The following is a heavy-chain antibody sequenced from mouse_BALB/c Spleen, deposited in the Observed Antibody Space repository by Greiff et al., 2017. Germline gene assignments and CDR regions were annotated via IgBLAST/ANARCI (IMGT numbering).Heavy chain of an antibody. CDR3: ARAYYGNYGYFDV. CDR1: GDSITSGY. Sequence: VQLQQSGPSLVKPSQTLSLTCSVTGDSITSGYWNWIRKFPGNKLEYMGYISYSGSTYYNPSLKSRISITRDTSKNQYYLQLNSVTTEDTATYYCARAYYGNYGYFDVWGAGTTVTVSS. J-gene: IGHJ1*01. V-gene: IGHV3-8*02. D-gene: IGHD2-10*01. CDR2: ISYSGST.